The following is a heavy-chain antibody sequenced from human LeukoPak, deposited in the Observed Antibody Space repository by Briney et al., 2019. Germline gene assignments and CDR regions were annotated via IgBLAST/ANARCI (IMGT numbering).Heavy chain of an antibody. CDR2: ISAYNGNT. V-gene: IGHV1-18*01. D-gene: IGHD6-6*01. Sequence: ASVKVSCKASGYTFTSFGISWVRQAPGRGLEWMGWISAYNGNTNYAQKLQGRVTMTTDTSTSTAYMELRSLRSDDTAVYYCARDKYSSSWYYYYMDVWGKGTTVTVSS. J-gene: IGHJ6*03. CDR1: GYTFTSFG. CDR3: ARDKYSSSWYYYYMDV.